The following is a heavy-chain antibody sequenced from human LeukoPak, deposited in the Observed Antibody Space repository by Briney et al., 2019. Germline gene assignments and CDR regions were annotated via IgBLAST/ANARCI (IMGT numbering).Heavy chain of an antibody. CDR1: GDSVSSNSAA. V-gene: IGHV6-1*01. Sequence: SQTLSLTCAISGDSVSSNSAAWNWIRQSPSRGLECLGRTYYRFKWYNDYAVSVKSRITINPDTSMNQFSLQLNSVTPEDTAVYYCARGYSSSSVGYFQHWGQGPLVTVSS. CDR3: ARGYSSSSVGYFQH. D-gene: IGHD6-6*01. CDR2: TYYRFKWYN. J-gene: IGHJ1*01.